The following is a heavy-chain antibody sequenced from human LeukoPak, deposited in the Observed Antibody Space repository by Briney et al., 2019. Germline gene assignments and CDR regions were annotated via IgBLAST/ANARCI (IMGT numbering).Heavy chain of an antibody. CDR2: ISYDGSNK. J-gene: IGHJ6*02. D-gene: IGHD3-22*01. V-gene: IGHV3-30*18. Sequence: GGSLRLSCAASGFTFSSYGMHWVRQAPGKGLEWVAVISYDGSNKYYADSVKGRFTISRDNSKNTLYLQMNSLRAEDTAVYYCAKEGYDSSGYWAYHYYYGMDVWGQGTTVTVSS. CDR1: GFTFSSYG. CDR3: AKEGYDSSGYWAYHYYYGMDV.